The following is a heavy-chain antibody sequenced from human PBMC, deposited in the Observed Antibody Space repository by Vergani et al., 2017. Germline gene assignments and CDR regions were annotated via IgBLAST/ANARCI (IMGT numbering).Heavy chain of an antibody. CDR2: IGTAGDT. CDR1: GFTFSSYD. Sequence: VQLVESGGGLVKPGGSLRLSCAASGFTFSSYDMHWVRQATGKGLEWVSAIGTAGDTYYPGSVKGRFTISRENAKNSLYLQMNSLRAGDTAVYYCARLQHFLYGDYTDYGMDVWGQGTTVTVSS. CDR3: ARLQHFLYGDYTDYGMDV. V-gene: IGHV3-13*01. J-gene: IGHJ6*02. D-gene: IGHD4-17*01.